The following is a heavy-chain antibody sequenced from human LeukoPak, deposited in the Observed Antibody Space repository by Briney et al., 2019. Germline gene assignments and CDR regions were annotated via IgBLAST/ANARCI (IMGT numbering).Heavy chain of an antibody. D-gene: IGHD6-13*01. V-gene: IGHV3-23*01. CDR3: AKKNTAAAHGQRKYYFDY. Sequence: GGSLRLSCAASGFTFSNYAMSWVRQAPGEGLEWVSSISGSGGSTYYADSVKGRFTISRDNSKNTLYLQMNSLRAEDTAVDYCAKKNTAAAHGQRKYYFDYWGQGTLVTVSS. CDR2: ISGSGGST. CDR1: GFTFSNYA. J-gene: IGHJ4*02.